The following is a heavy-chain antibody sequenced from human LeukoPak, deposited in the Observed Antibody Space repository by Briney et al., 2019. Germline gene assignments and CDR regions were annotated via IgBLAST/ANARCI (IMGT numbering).Heavy chain of an antibody. CDR2: ISGSGGKT. Sequence: GGSLRLSCAASGFTFSSSAMSWVRQAPGKGLQWVSTISGSGGKTYYADSLKGRFTISRDNSKNTLYLQMNSLRAEDTAVYYCAKVSYDYVWGSYRYTDYWGQGTLVTVSS. CDR3: AKVSYDYVWGSYRYTDY. V-gene: IGHV3-23*01. CDR1: GFTFSSSA. D-gene: IGHD3-16*02. J-gene: IGHJ4*02.